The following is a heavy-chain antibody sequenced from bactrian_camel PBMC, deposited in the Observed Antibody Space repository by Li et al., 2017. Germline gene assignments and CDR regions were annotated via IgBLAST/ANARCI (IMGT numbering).Heavy chain of an antibody. V-gene: IGHV3S40*01. CDR3: NIGPGVYGGSWCAANH. CDR2: INSGGGST. D-gene: IGHD6*01. CDR1: GFTFNAAD. J-gene: IGHJ4*01. Sequence: VQLVESGGGLVQPGGSLRLSCAASGFTFNAADMSWVRRAPGKGLEWVSAINSGGGSTFYAGSVKGRFTISRDNTKNTVILQMNNLKPEDSAIYYCNIGPGVYGGSWCAANHWGQGTQVTVS.